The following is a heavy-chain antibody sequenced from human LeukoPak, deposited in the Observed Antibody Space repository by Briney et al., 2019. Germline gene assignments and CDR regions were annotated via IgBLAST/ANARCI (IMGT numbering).Heavy chain of an antibody. D-gene: IGHD3-22*01. CDR3: ARGGYYYDSSGKTSS. J-gene: IGHJ4*02. V-gene: IGHV4-31*03. CDR2: IYYSGST. CDR1: GGSISSGGYY. Sequence: SQTLSLTCTVSGGSISSGGYYWSWIRQHPGKGLEWIGYIYYSGSTYYNPSLKSRVTISVDTSKNQFSLKLSSVTAADTAVYYCARGGYYYDSSGKTSSWGQGTLVTVSS.